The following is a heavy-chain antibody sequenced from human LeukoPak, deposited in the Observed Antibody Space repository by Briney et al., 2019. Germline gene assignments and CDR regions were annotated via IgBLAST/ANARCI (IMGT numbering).Heavy chain of an antibody. CDR1: GFTFSSYG. CDR3: ARDEMATTPGYFDY. Sequence: PGGSLRLSCAASGFTFSSYGMHWVRQAPGKGLEWVAVISYDGSNKYYADSVKGRFTISRDNSKNTLYLQMNSLRAEDTAVYYCARDEMATTPGYFDYWGQGTLVTVSS. D-gene: IGHD5-24*01. J-gene: IGHJ4*02. V-gene: IGHV3-30*03. CDR2: ISYDGSNK.